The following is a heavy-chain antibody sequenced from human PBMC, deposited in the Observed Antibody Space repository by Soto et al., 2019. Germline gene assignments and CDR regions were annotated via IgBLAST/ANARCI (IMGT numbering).Heavy chain of an antibody. CDR3: ARDREAAAGTWLDP. J-gene: IGHJ5*02. V-gene: IGHV3-48*03. D-gene: IGHD6-13*01. CDR1: GFTFSSYE. Sequence: GGSLRLSCAASGFTFSSYEMNWVRQAPGKGLEWVSYISSSGSTIYYADSVKGRFTISRDNAKNSLYLQMNSLRAEDTAVYYCARDREAAAGTWLDPWGQGTLVTVYS. CDR2: ISSSGSTI.